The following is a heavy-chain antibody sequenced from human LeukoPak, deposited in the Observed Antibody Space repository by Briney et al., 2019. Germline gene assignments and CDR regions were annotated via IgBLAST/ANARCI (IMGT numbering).Heavy chain of an antibody. D-gene: IGHD3-3*01. V-gene: IGHV4-34*01. CDR3: ARLETGADFDY. CDR1: GGSFSGYY. J-gene: IGHJ4*02. Sequence: SETLSLTCAVYGGSFSGYYWSWSRQPPGRGLEWTGEINHSGSTNYNPSLKSRVTISVDTSKNQFSLKLSSVTAADTAVYYCARLETGADFDYWGQGTLVTVSS. CDR2: INHSGST.